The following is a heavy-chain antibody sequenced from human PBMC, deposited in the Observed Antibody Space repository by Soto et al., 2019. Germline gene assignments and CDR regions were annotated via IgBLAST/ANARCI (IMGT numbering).Heavy chain of an antibody. CDR1: GGSISSSSYY. J-gene: IGHJ4*02. V-gene: IGHV4-39*01. Sequence: SETLSLTCTVSGGSISSSSYYWGWIRQPPGKGLEWIGSIYYSGSTYYNPSLKSRVTISVDTSKNQFSPKLSSVTAADTAVYYCARIGYCSSTSCYRSTFSDYWGQGTLVTVS. CDR3: ARIGYCSSTSCYRSTFSDY. D-gene: IGHD2-2*01. CDR2: IYYSGST.